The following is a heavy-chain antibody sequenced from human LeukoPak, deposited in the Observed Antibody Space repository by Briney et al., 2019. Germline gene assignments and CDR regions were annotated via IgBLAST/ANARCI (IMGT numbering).Heavy chain of an antibody. Sequence: PGGSLRLSCAASGFTFSDYGMHWVRQAPGKGLEWVSYISSSSSTIYYADSVKGRFTISRDNAKNSLYLQMNSLRAEDTAVYYCARDRYYDSSGYYPVIDYWGQGTLVTVSS. CDR3: ARDRYYDSSGYYPVIDY. D-gene: IGHD3-22*01. V-gene: IGHV3-48*04. CDR1: GFTFSDYG. CDR2: ISSSSSTI. J-gene: IGHJ4*02.